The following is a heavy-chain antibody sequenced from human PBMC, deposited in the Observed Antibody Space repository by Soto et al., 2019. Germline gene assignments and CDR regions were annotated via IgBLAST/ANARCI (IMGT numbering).Heavy chain of an antibody. V-gene: IGHV1-46*03. CDR3: ASRDIVVVPAAINVTDAFAI. J-gene: IGHJ3*02. D-gene: IGHD2-2*02. Sequence: GLEWMGIINPSGGSTSYAQKFQGRVTMTRDTSTSTVYMELSSLRSEDTAVYYCASRDIVVVPAAINVTDAFAIWVQGTMVTVSS. CDR2: INPSGGST.